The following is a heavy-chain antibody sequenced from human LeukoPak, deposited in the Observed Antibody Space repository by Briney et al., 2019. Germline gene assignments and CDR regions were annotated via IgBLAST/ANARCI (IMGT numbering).Heavy chain of an antibody. Sequence: PSETLSLTCTVSGGSISSSSYYWGWIRQPPGKGLEWIGSIYYSGSTYYNPSLKSRVTISVDTSKNQFSLKLSSVTAADTAVYYCARREYYDSSGPNWFDPWGQGTLVTVSS. CDR2: IYYSGST. D-gene: IGHD3-22*01. V-gene: IGHV4-39*01. CDR1: GGSISSSSYY. CDR3: ARREYYDSSGPNWFDP. J-gene: IGHJ5*02.